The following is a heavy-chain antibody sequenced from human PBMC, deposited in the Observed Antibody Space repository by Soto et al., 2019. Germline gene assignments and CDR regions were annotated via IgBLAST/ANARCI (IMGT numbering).Heavy chain of an antibody. V-gene: IGHV1-3*01. CDR3: ARRNVYGSGSYSFDY. CDR1: GYTFTNYA. J-gene: IGHJ4*02. CDR2: INAAIGNT. D-gene: IGHD3-10*01. Sequence: QVQLVQSGAEVKKPGASVKVSCKASGYTFTNYAMHWVRQAPGQRLEWMGWINAAIGNTKYSQKFQGSDTITRDTSANTAYMELGSLRSEDTAVYYCARRNVYGSGSYSFDYWGQGTLVTVSS.